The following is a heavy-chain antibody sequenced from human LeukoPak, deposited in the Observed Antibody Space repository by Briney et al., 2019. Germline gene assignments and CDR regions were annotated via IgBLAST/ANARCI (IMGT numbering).Heavy chain of an antibody. CDR3: ARGSGYYLRSNYYFDY. D-gene: IGHD3-22*01. Sequence: PSETLSLTCAVYGGSFSGCYWSWIRQPPGKGLEWIGEINHSGSTNYNPSLKSRVTISVDTSKNQFSLKLSSVTAADTAVYYCARGSGYYLRSNYYFDYWGQGTLVTVSS. V-gene: IGHV4-34*01. CDR1: GGSFSGCY. J-gene: IGHJ4*02. CDR2: INHSGST.